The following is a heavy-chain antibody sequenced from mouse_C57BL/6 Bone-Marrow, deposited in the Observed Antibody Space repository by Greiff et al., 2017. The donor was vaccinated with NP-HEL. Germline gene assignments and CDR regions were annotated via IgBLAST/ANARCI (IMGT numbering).Heavy chain of an antibody. CDR2: IWTGGGT. CDR3: ARNNYGPPYYFDY. V-gene: IGHV2-9-1*01. Sequence: VKLMESGPGLVAPSQSLSITCTVSGFSLTSYAISWVRQPPGKGLEWLGVIWTGGGTNYNSALKSRLSISKDNSKSQVFLKMNSLQTDDTARYYCARNNYGPPYYFDYWGQGTTLTVSS. D-gene: IGHD1-1*02. J-gene: IGHJ2*01. CDR1: GFSLTSYA.